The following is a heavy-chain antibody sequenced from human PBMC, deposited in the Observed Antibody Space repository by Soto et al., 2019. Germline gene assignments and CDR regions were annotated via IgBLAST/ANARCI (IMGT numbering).Heavy chain of an antibody. CDR1: GGSFSGYY. J-gene: IGHJ4*02. V-gene: IGHV4-34*01. Sequence: NPSETLSLTCAVYGGSFSGYYWSWIRQPPGKGLEWIGEINHSGSTNYNPSLKSRVTISVDTSKNQFSLKLSSVTAADTAVYYCARGRSYYDFWSGYYTFDYWGQGTLVTVSS. CDR3: ARGRSYYDFWSGYYTFDY. D-gene: IGHD3-3*01. CDR2: INHSGST.